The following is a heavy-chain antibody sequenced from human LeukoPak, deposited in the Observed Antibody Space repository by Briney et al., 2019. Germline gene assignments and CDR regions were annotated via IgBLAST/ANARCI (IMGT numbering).Heavy chain of an antibody. Sequence: PGGSLRLSCAASGFTFSDYDMSWTRQAPGKGLEWVSYISSSGSTIYYADSVKGRFAISRDNAKNSLYLQMNSLRAEDTAVYYCARDSNCGGDCYPLDYWGQGTLVTVSS. V-gene: IGHV3-11*01. CDR3: ARDSNCGGDCYPLDY. J-gene: IGHJ4*02. D-gene: IGHD2-21*02. CDR1: GFTFSDYD. CDR2: ISSSGSTI.